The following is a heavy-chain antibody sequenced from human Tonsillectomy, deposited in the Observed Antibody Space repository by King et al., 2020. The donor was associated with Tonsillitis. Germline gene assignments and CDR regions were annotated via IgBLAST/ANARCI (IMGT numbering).Heavy chain of an antibody. CDR2: IYSGGGT. V-gene: IGHV3-53*01. CDR3: AGGGGTTFFYYYYGMDV. Sequence: VQLVESGGGLIQPGGSLRLSCAASGFSVSSNYMSWVRQAPGKGLEWVSVIYSGGGTYYADSVRGRFTISGDNAKNTLYLQMNSLRAKDTAVYYCAGGGGTTFFYYYYGMDVWDQGTTVTVSS. CDR1: GFSVSSNY. J-gene: IGHJ6*02. D-gene: IGHD1-7*01.